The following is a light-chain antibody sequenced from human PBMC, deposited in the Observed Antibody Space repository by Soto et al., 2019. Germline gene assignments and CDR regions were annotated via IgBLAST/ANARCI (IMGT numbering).Light chain of an antibody. CDR2: AVN. J-gene: IGLJ1*01. CDR1: SSDICAYVY. V-gene: IGLV2-14*01. CDR3: FSFTSTTTDV. Sequence: QSALTQPASLSGSPGQSITISCTGTSSDICAYVYVPSCQQHPGTAPKLMISAVNNRPSGFSSRVSGSKSSITTYLTISGLHVEVEADYFCFSFTSTTTDVFGACTKVPV.